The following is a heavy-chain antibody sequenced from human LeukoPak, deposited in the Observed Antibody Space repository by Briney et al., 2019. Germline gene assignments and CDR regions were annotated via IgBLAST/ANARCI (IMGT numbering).Heavy chain of an antibody. V-gene: IGHV3-23*01. J-gene: IGHJ6*04. CDR3: AELGITMIGGV. CDR1: GFTYNNYA. D-gene: IGHD3-10*02. Sequence: GGSLRLSCTASGFTYNNYAMNWVRQAPGKGLEWVSVISGSGRSTYYADSVKGRFTISRDNAKNSLYLQMNSLRAEDTAVYYCAELGITMIGGVWGKGTTVTISS. CDR2: ISGSGRST.